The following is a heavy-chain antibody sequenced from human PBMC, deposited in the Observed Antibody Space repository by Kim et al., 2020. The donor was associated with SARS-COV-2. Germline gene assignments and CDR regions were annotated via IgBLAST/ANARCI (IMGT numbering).Heavy chain of an antibody. D-gene: IGHD4-4*01. CDR3: ARGGDYSGYFDY. V-gene: IGHV4-59*09. Sequence: NYNPSLKSRVTISVDTSKNQFSLKRSSVTAADTAVYYCARGGDYSGYFDYWGQGTLVTVSS. J-gene: IGHJ4*02.